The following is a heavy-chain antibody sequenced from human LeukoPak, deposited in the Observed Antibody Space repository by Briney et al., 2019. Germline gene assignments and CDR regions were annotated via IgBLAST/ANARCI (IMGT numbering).Heavy chain of an antibody. Sequence: GGSLRLSCAASGITFSSSWMHWVRQAPGKGLEWVANINQDGSHKYYVDSVKGRFTISRDTAKNSLHLQMNSLRAEDTAVYYCATDCGFTSYDYCGQGILVTVSS. V-gene: IGHV3-7*01. J-gene: IGHJ4*02. CDR3: ATDCGFTSYDY. CDR1: GITFSSSW. D-gene: IGHD2-21*01. CDR2: INQDGSHK.